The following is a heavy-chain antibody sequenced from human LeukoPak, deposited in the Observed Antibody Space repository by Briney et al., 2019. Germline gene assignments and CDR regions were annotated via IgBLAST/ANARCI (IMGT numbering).Heavy chain of an antibody. V-gene: IGHV3-7*01. D-gene: IGHD3-10*01. J-gene: IGHJ4*02. CDR2: IKQDGSEK. CDR3: ASARGYLDS. Sequence: GGSLRLSCAASDYWMTWVRQAPGEGLEWVANIKQDGSEKYYVDSVKGRFTISRDNAKNSLYLQMHSRRAEDTAGYYCASARGYLDSWGQGILVTVSS. CDR1: DYW.